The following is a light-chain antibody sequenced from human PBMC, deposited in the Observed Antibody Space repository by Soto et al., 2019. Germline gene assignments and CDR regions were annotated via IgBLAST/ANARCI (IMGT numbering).Light chain of an antibody. Sequence: IVLTQSSSTLSLSPGERATLSCRASQSVSSYLAWYQQKPGQAPRLLIYDASNRATGIPARFSGSGSGTEFTLTISSLQSEDFAVYYCQQYNNWPPWTFGQGTKVDI. V-gene: IGKV3-11*01. CDR2: DAS. CDR3: QQYNNWPPWT. CDR1: QSVSSY. J-gene: IGKJ1*01.